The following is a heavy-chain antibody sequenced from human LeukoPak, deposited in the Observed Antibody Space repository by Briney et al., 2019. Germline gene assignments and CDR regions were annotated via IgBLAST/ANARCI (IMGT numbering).Heavy chain of an antibody. Sequence: GGSLRLSCAASGFTFNKYAMHWVRQAPGKGPEWVAGINWNSGSIGYADSVKGRFTISRDTAKNSLYLQMNSLRAEDTAVYYCARGMEYYGFWSGYYFGYWGQGTLVTVSS. V-gene: IGHV3-9*01. D-gene: IGHD3-3*01. CDR2: INWNSGSI. CDR3: ARGMEYYGFWSGYYFGY. CDR1: GFTFNKYA. J-gene: IGHJ4*02.